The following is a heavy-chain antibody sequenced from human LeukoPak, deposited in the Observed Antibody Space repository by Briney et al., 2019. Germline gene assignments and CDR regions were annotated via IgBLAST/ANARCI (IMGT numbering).Heavy chain of an antibody. D-gene: IGHD6-13*01. CDR3: AKEGYNHSSWSFSDLDY. Sequence: GGSLRLSCAASGFTFDDYAMHWVRQAPGKGLEWVSGISWNSGSIGYADSVKGRFTISRDNSKNTLYPQMNSLRAKDTAVYYCAKEGYNHSSWSFSDLDYWGQGTLVTVSS. J-gene: IGHJ4*02. CDR1: GFTFDDYA. V-gene: IGHV3-9*01. CDR2: ISWNSGSI.